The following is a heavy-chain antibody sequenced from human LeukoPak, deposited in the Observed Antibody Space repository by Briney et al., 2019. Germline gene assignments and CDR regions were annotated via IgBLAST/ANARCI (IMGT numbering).Heavy chain of an antibody. Sequence: ASVKVSCKASGGTFSSYAISWVRQAPGQGLEWMGGIIPIFGTANYAQKFQGRVTITTDESTSTAYMELSSLRSEDTAVYYCARDYYGSGSCSDWGQGTLVTVSS. D-gene: IGHD3-10*01. CDR1: GGTFSSYA. V-gene: IGHV1-69*05. CDR2: IIPIFGTA. J-gene: IGHJ4*02. CDR3: ARDYYGSGSCSD.